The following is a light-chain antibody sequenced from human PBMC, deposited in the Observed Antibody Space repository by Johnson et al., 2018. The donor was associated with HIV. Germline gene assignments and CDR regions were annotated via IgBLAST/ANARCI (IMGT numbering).Light chain of an antibody. J-gene: IGLJ1*01. CDR1: SSNIGNNY. CDR3: GTWDSSLSVFYV. Sequence: QSVLTQPPSVSAAPGQKVTISCSGSSSNIGNNYVSWYQQLPGTAPKLLIYDNNKRPSGIPDRFSGSKSGTSATLGITGLQTGDEADYYCGTWDSSLSVFYVFGTGTKVPAL. CDR2: DNN. V-gene: IGLV1-51*01.